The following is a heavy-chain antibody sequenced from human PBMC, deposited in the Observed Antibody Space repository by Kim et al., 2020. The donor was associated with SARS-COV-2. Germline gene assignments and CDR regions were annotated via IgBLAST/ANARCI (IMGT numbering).Heavy chain of an antibody. D-gene: IGHD2-21*02. J-gene: IGHJ3*02. V-gene: IGHV3-66*01. CDR3: ARDYSYCGGDCYSVAFDI. Sequence: VKGSLTSSRDNSKNTLYLQMNSLRAEDTAVYYCARDYSYCGGDCYSVAFDIWGQGTMVTVSS.